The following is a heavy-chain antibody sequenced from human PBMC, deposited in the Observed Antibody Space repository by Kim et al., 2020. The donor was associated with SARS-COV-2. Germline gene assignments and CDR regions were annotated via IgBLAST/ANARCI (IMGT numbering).Heavy chain of an antibody. Sequence: GGSLRLSCAASGFIFSSYAMHWVRQAPGKGLEWVAIISYDGSNKYYADSVKGRFSISRDNSKNTLFLQMNSLRTEDTAVYYCARDQGDGYNYGFYFDYWG. J-gene: IGHJ4*01. V-gene: IGHV3-30*04. CDR1: GFIFSSYA. CDR3: ARDQGDGYNYGFYFDY. CDR2: ISYDGSNK. D-gene: IGHD5-12*01.